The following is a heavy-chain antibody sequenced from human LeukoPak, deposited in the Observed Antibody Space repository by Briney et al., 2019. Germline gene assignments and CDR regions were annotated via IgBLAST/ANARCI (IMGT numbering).Heavy chain of an antibody. D-gene: IGHD5-12*01. CDR3: ARGRGSTSRY. Sequence: ASVKVSCKASGYTFINYGITWVRQAPGQGLEWMGWITTDNGNTNYAQNLQGRVTMTTDTSTSTAYMELRSLRSDDTAVYYCARGRGSTSRYWGQGTLVTVSS. CDR2: ITTDNGNT. J-gene: IGHJ4*02. CDR1: GYTFINYG. V-gene: IGHV1-18*01.